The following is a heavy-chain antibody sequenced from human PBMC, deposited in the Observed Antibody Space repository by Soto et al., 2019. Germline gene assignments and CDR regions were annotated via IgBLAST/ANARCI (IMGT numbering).Heavy chain of an antibody. CDR1: GYTFTDYY. J-gene: IGHJ4*02. V-gene: IGHV1-2*02. Sequence: WASVKVSCKPSGYTFTDYYIHLVRQAPGQGLEWMGWINPNSGNTNYAQRFQGRVTMTRDTSISTVYMYLSSLRFDDTAVYYCARVMSSGWYGDYWGQGTLVTVSS. CDR2: INPNSGNT. CDR3: ARVMSSGWYGDY. D-gene: IGHD6-19*01.